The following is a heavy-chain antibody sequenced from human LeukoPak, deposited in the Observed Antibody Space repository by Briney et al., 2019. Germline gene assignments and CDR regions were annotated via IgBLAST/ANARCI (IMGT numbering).Heavy chain of an antibody. Sequence: GGSLRLSCAASGFTFSTYSMNWVRQAPGKGLVWVSRINSDGSSTSYADSVKGRFTISRDNAKNTLYLQMNSLRAEDTAVYYCARESERYGSGSYYSLFDYWGQGTLVTVSS. CDR1: GFTFSTYS. D-gene: IGHD3-10*01. CDR2: INSDGSST. J-gene: IGHJ4*02. CDR3: ARESERYGSGSYYSLFDY. V-gene: IGHV3-74*01.